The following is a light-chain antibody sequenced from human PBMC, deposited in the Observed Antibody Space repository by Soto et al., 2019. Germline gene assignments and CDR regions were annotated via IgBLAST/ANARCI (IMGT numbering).Light chain of an antibody. CDR1: SSDVGGYNY. CDR3: SSYTSSSPVV. CDR2: YVS. Sequence: QSALTQPASVSGSPGQSITISCTGTSSDVGGYNYVSWYQQHPGKAPKLMIYYVSNRPSGVSNRFSGSKSVNTAALTISGLQAEDEADYYCSSYTSSSPVVFGGGTKLTVL. J-gene: IGLJ2*01. V-gene: IGLV2-14*03.